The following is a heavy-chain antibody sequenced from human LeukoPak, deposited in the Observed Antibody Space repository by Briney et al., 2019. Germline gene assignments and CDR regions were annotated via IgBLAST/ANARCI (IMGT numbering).Heavy chain of an antibody. Sequence: GGSLRLSCAASGFTLSSYAMHWVRQAPGKGLEWVAVISYDGSNKYYADSVKGRFTISRDNSKNTLYLQMNSLRAEDTAVYYCARDIVVVPAAMYYYGMDVWGQGTTVTVSS. CDR2: ISYDGSNK. J-gene: IGHJ6*02. CDR3: ARDIVVVPAAMYYYGMDV. CDR1: GFTLSSYA. V-gene: IGHV3-30-3*01. D-gene: IGHD2-2*01.